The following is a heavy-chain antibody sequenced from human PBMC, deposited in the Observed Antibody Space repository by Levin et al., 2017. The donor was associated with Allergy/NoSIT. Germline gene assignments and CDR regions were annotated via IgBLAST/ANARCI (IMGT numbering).Heavy chain of an antibody. CDR1: GYSFSSYW. V-gene: IGHV5-10-1*01. Sequence: GESLKISCQGSGYSFSSYWINWVRQRPGKGLEWMGRIDPSDSYTNYSPSFQGHVTISADKSISTAYLQWSSLRASDTAMYYCARHYGSGTDYYMDVWGKGTTVTVSS. D-gene: IGHD3-10*01. J-gene: IGHJ6*03. CDR2: IDPSDSYT. CDR3: ARHYGSGTDYYMDV.